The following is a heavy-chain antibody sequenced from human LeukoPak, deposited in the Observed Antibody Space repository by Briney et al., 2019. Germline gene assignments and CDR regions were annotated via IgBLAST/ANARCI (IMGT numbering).Heavy chain of an antibody. CDR2: ISSSSSYI. V-gene: IGHV3-21*01. CDR3: AREATETGSYFVDY. Sequence: PGGSLRLSCAASGFTFSSYSMNWVRQAPGKGLEWVSSISSSSSYIYYADSVKGRFTISRDNAKNSLYLQMNSLRAEDTAVYYCAREATETGSYFVDYWGQGTLVTVSS. J-gene: IGHJ4*02. D-gene: IGHD1-26*01. CDR1: GFTFSSYS.